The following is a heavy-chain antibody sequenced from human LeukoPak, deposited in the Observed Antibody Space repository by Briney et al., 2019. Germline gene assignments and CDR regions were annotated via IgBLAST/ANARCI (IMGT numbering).Heavy chain of an antibody. CDR1: GYTFTSYD. V-gene: IGHV1-8*01. Sequence: ASVKVSCKASGYTFTSYDINWVRQATGQGLEWMGWMNPNSGNTGYAQKFQGRVTMSRDTSISTAYMELSRLRSDDTAVYYCARARGSIVVVPAAMDYWGQGTLVTVSS. CDR3: ARARGSIVVVPAAMDY. CDR2: MNPNSGNT. J-gene: IGHJ4*02. D-gene: IGHD2-2*01.